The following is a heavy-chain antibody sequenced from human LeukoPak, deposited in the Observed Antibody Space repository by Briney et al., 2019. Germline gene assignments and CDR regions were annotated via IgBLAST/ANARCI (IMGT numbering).Heavy chain of an antibody. Sequence: GASVKVSCKASGYTFTGYYMHWVRQAPGQGLEWMGWINPNSGNTGYAQKFQGRVTITRNTSISTAYMELSSLRSEDTAVYYCASGSGPTYYYDSSGYPHPFDIWGQGTMVTVSS. CDR1: GYTFTGYY. CDR2: INPNSGNT. V-gene: IGHV1-8*03. D-gene: IGHD3-22*01. J-gene: IGHJ3*02. CDR3: ASGSGPTYYYDSSGYPHPFDI.